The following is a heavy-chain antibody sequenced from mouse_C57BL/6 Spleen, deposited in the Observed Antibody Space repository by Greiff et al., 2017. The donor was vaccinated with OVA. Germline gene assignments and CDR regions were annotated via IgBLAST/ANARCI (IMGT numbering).Heavy chain of an antibody. CDR1: GYTFTSYG. CDR2: IYPRSGNT. J-gene: IGHJ3*01. V-gene: IGHV1-81*01. CDR3: ARGVYYGNYGAWLAY. D-gene: IGHD2-1*01. Sequence: VQLQQSGAELARPGASVKLSCKASGYTFTSYGISWVKQRTGQGLEWIGEIYPRSGNTYYNEKFKGKATLTADKSSSTAYMELRSLTSEDSAVYFCARGVYYGNYGAWLAYWGQGTLVTVSA.